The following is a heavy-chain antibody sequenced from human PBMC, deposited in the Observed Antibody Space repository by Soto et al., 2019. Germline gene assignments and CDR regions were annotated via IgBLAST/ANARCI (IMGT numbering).Heavy chain of an antibody. J-gene: IGHJ6*03. CDR1: GFTFSSYG. V-gene: IGHV3-30*18. Sequence: QVQLVESGGGVVQPGSSLRLSCAGSGFTFSSYGMHWVRQAPGKGLEWVAVISYDGGNKYYADSVKGRFTISRDNSKYTLYLQMNSLRAEDTAVYYCAKDRGGYCSGGSCCYYYYMDGWGKGTTVTVSS. CDR3: AKDRGGYCSGGSCCYYYYMDG. D-gene: IGHD2-15*01. CDR2: ISYDGGNK.